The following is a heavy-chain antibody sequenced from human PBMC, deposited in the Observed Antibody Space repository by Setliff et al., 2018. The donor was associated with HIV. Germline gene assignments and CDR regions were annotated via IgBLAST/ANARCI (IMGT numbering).Heavy chain of an antibody. CDR2: ISSSSRSK. CDR1: GFTFSSYS. V-gene: IGHV3-21*04. J-gene: IGHJ4*02. Sequence: GGSLRLSCAASGFTFSSYSMNWVRQAPGKGLEWVSSISSSSRSKYYADPVKGRFTISRDTSKNTVYLQMNSLTSEDTAIYYCASAFTTNYFYFNYWGQGTLVTVSS. D-gene: IGHD3-3*02. CDR3: ASAFTTNYFYFNY.